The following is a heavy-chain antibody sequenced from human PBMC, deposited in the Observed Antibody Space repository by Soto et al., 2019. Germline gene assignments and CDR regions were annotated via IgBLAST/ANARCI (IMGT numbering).Heavy chain of an antibody. CDR1: GGRFTTYA. D-gene: IGHD1-1*01. CDR3: ARGGKERFRGSGMDV. V-gene: IGHV1-69*01. CDR2: IITFFGAA. J-gene: IGHJ6*02. Sequence: QVQLVQSGAEVRKPGSSVRVSCKASGGRFTTYAFNWMRLAPGQGLEWLGGIITFFGAAMYAQKFQGRVTITADELTTTAYMELSGLRSEDTAVYYCARGGKERFRGSGMDVWGQGTTVTVSS.